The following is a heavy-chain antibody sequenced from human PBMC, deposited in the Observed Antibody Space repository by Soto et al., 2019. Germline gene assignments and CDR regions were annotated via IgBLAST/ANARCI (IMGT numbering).Heavy chain of an antibody. D-gene: IGHD6-19*01. J-gene: IGHJ4*02. Sequence: PESLSPTCTVAGGSVSSYSWSWIRQPPGKGLEWMGYIYYSGSTNYNRCLKRRAPIPVDTSQNQPSLKLSSGTPADTAVYYCGREMIYSIGWYGLDYWGQGTLVTVSS. CDR3: GREMIYSIGWYGLDY. CDR2: IYYSGST. V-gene: IGHV4-59*02. CDR1: GGSVSSYS.